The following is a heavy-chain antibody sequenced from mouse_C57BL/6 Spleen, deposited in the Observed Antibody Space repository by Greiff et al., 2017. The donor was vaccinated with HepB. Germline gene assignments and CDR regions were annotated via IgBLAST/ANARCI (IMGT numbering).Heavy chain of an antibody. V-gene: IGHV5-4*01. CDR3: ARDRGGPGYFDV. Sequence: EVQGVESGGGLVKPGGSLKLSCAASGFTFSSYAMSWVRQTPEKRLEWVATISDGGSYTYYPDNVKGRFTISRDNAKNNLYLQMSHLKSEDTAMYYCARDRGGPGYFDVWSTGTTVTVSS. D-gene: IGHD3-1*01. J-gene: IGHJ1*03. CDR2: ISDGGSYT. CDR1: GFTFSSYA.